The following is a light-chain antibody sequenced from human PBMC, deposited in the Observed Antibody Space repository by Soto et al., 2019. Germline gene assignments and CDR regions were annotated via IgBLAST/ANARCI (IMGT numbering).Light chain of an antibody. Sequence: EIVMTQSPVTLSVSPGERATLSCRASQSVSSNLAWYQQKPGQAPRLLIYGASTRATGIPARFSGSGSGTEFTLTISSLQSEDFAVYYCQQYNDWWTFGQGTKVEFK. CDR2: GAS. J-gene: IGKJ1*01. CDR3: QQYNDWWT. V-gene: IGKV3-15*01. CDR1: QSVSSN.